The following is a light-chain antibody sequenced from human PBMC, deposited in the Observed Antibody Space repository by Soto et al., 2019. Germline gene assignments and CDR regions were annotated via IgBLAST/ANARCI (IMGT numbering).Light chain of an antibody. V-gene: IGKV1-27*01. J-gene: IGKJ3*01. CDR3: QNYNSAPFT. CDR2: PAS. CDR1: QGIYNY. Sequence: DIQMTQSPSSLSASVGDRVTITCRASQGIYNYLAWYQQKPGKVHKLLIYPASALQSGVPSRFSGSGLVTNFTLTIYSLQPEDVATFFSQNYNSAPFTFGPGTKLDIK.